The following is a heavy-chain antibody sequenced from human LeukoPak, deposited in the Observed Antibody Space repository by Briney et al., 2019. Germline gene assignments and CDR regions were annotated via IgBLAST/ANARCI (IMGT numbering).Heavy chain of an antibody. CDR2: INTDGSSI. CDR3: ARGAVAGNFDL. J-gene: IGHJ4*02. CDR1: GFTFSSYW. Sequence: AGSLRLSCVATGFTFSSYWMHWVRHAPGKGLVWVSRINTDGSSISYADSVKGRFTISRDNAKNTLYMQMNGLRAEDTAVYYCARGAVAGNFDLWGQGTLVTVSS. V-gene: IGHV3-74*01. D-gene: IGHD6-19*01.